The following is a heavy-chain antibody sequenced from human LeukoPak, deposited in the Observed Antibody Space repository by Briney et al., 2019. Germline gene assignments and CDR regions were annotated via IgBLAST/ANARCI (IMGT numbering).Heavy chain of an antibody. CDR3: ARDNGDKFTHDY. J-gene: IGHJ4*02. CDR2: ISPNNGNT. CDR1: GYTFTSYG. V-gene: IGHV1-18*01. Sequence: GASVKVSCKTSGYTFTSYGISWVRQAPGQGLEWMGWISPNNGNTNYAQKLQGRVTMTTDTTTTTAYMELRSLISDDTAVYYCARDNGDKFTHDYWGQGTLVTVSS. D-gene: IGHD4-17*01.